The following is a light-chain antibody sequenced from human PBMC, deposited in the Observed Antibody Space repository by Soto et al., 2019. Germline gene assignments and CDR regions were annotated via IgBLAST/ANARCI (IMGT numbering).Light chain of an antibody. CDR2: GAS. Sequence: EIVLTQSPGTLSLSPGERATLSCRASQSVSSSYLAWYQQKPGQAPRLLIYGASSRATGIPDRFSGSGSGTDFTLTISTLEPEDFAVYYCQQYGSSPLWTFGQGTKVVIK. CDR3: QQYGSSPLWT. J-gene: IGKJ1*01. V-gene: IGKV3-20*01. CDR1: QSVSSSY.